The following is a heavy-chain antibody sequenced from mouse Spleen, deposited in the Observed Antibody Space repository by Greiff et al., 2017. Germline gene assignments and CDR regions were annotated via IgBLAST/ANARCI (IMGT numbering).Heavy chain of an antibody. CDR2: INPSTGYT. J-gene: IGHJ4*01. D-gene: IGHD2-1*01. CDR3: ARFYGNYEGYYAMDY. Sequence: VQLVESGAELAKPGASVKMSCKASGYTFTSYWMHWVKQRPGQGLEWIGYINPSTGYTEYNQKFKDKATLTADKSSSTAYMQLSSLTSEDSAVYYCARFYGNYEGYYAMDYWGQGTSVTVSS. CDR1: GYTFTSYW. V-gene: IGHV1-7*01.